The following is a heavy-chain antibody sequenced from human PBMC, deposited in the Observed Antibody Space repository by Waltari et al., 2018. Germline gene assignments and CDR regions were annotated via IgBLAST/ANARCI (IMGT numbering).Heavy chain of an antibody. V-gene: IGHV1-2*02. CDR2: INPNSGGT. D-gene: IGHD2-15*01. CDR3: ARSVRSPVVSPFDY. CDR1: GYTLIGYY. J-gene: IGHJ4*02. Sequence: QVQLVQSGAEVKKPGASVKVSCTASGYTLIGYYMHWVRRAPGQGLEWMGWINPNSGGTNYAQKFQGRVTMTRDTSISTAYMELSRLRSDDTAAYYCARSVRSPVVSPFDYWGQGTLVTVSS.